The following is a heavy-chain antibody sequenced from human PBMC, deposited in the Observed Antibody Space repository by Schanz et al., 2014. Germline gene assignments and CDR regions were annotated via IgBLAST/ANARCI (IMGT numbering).Heavy chain of an antibody. CDR3: ARDKGGYYPFDY. CDR2: ITSGSAK. D-gene: IGHD3-3*01. J-gene: IGHJ4*02. Sequence: QVQLVESGGGVVQPGGSLRLSCAASGFTFRDYQMTWIRQAPGKGLEWVSYITSGSAKFYADSVKGRFTISRDNGQNSLYLQMNSLKAEDTAVYYCARDKGGYYPFDYWGQGTLVTVSS. V-gene: IGHV3-11*04. CDR1: GFTFRDYQ.